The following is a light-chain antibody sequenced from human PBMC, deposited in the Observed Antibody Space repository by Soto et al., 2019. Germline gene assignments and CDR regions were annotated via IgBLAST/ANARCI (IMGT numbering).Light chain of an antibody. J-gene: IGLJ2*01. Sequence: QLVLTQPASVSGSPGQSITISCTGTSSDVGSFNLVSWYQQHPGKAPKFMIYEVSKRPSGVSNRFSGSKSGNTASLTISGLQAEDEADYYCSSYSTSSTRIIFGGGTKLTVL. V-gene: IGLV2-23*02. CDR2: EVS. CDR1: SSDVGSFNL. CDR3: SSYSTSSTRII.